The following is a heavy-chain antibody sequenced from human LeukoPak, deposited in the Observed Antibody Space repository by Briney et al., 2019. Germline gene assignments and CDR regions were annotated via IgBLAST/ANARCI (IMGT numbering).Heavy chain of an antibody. D-gene: IGHD3-22*01. CDR3: ARELENYYDSSGYYYD. CDR1: GGSISSYY. Sequence: PSETLSLTCTVSGGSISSYYWSWLRQPPGKGLEWIGYIYYSGSTNYNPSLKSRVTISVDTSKNQFSLKLSSVTAADTAVYYCARELENYYDSSGYYYDWGQGTLVTVSS. V-gene: IGHV4-59*01. J-gene: IGHJ4*02. CDR2: IYYSGST.